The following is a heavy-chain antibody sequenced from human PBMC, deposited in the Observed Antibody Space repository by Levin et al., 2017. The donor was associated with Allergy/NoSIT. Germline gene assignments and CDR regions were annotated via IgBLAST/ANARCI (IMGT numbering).Heavy chain of an antibody. CDR1: GFTFRTLW. J-gene: IGHJ4*02. D-gene: IGHD3-10*01. V-gene: IGHV3-7*01. CDR3: ARDHDGEDEYFDF. Sequence: GGSLRLSCAASGFTFRTLWMSWVRQAPGKGPEWVANIKQDGSDKYYVDSVEGRFTVSRDNAKSSLYLQMNSLRVEDTAVYYCARDHDGEDEYFDFWGQGTLVTVSS. CDR2: IKQDGSDK.